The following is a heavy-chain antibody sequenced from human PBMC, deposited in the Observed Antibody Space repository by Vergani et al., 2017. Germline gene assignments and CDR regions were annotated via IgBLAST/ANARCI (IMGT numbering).Heavy chain of an antibody. Sequence: QVQLQESGPGLLKPSQTLSLTCSVAGDSISSGNYYWNWIRQPAGKGLEWMVRIYSSGSTSYNPSIKSRITMSLDTSKNQFSLSLSSVTAAATAVYYCARGTFFHAFDNWGQGTVVTVSS. V-gene: IGHV4-61*02. CDR3: ARGTFFHAFDN. D-gene: IGHD1-26*01. CDR1: GDSISSGNYY. CDR2: IYSSGST. J-gene: IGHJ3*02.